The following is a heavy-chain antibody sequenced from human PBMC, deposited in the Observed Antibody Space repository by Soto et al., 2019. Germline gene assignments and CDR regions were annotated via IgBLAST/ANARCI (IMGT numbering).Heavy chain of an antibody. D-gene: IGHD1-7*01. J-gene: IGHJ6*03. CDR2: IKSKTDGGTT. CDR3: TTGQTGTIRGYYYYYMDV. CDR1: GFTFSNAW. Sequence: GGSLRLSCAASGFTFSNAWMSWVRQAPGKGLEWVGRIKSKTDGGTTDYAAPVKGRFTISRDDSKNTLYLQMNSLKTEDTAVYYCTTGQTGTIRGYYYYYMDVWGKGTTVTVSS. V-gene: IGHV3-15*01.